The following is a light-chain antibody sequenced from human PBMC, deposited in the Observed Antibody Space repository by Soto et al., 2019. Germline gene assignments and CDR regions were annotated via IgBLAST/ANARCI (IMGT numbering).Light chain of an antibody. CDR1: SSNIGAGYD. V-gene: IGLV1-40*01. Sequence: QSVLTQPPSVSGAPGQRVTISCTGSSSNIGAGYDVHWYQQLPGTAPKLLIYGHSNRPSGVPDRFSGSKSGTSASLAITGLQAEDEADYYCQSYDSSLSGYNYVFGTGTKLTVL. CDR2: GHS. J-gene: IGLJ1*01. CDR3: QSYDSSLSGYNYV.